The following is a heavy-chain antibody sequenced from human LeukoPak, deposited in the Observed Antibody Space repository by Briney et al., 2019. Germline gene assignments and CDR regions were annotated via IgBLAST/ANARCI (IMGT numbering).Heavy chain of an antibody. D-gene: IGHD3-10*01. CDR2: MNPNSGNT. J-gene: IGHJ5*02. CDR1: GYTFTSYD. V-gene: IGHV1-8*01. CDR3: ARGGYYYGSGSSNWFDP. Sequence: ASVKVSCKASGYTFTSYDINWARQATGQGLEWMGWMNPNSGNTGYAQKFQGRVTMTRNTSISTAYMELSSLRSEDTAVYYCARGGYYYGSGSSNWFDPWGQGTLVTVSS.